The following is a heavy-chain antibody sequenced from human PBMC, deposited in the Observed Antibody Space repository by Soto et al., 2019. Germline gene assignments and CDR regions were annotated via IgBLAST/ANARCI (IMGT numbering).Heavy chain of an antibody. J-gene: IGHJ4*02. D-gene: IGHD2-21*02. CDR2: ISYDGSNK. Sequence: QVQLVESGGGVVQPGRSLRLSCAASGFTFSSYAMQWVRQAPGKGLEWVAVISYDGSNKYYADSVKGRFTISRDNSKNTLYLQMNSLRAEDTAVYYCARWTVHFDYWGQGTLVTVSS. CDR3: ARWTVHFDY. CDR1: GFTFSSYA. V-gene: IGHV3-30-3*01.